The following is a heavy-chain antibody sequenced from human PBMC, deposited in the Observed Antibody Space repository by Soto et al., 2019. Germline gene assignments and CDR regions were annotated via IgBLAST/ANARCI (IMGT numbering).Heavy chain of an antibody. J-gene: IGHJ6*02. V-gene: IGHV4-34*01. CDR2: INHSGST. CDR3: AIFRYFDWFTNYGMDV. D-gene: IGHD3-9*01. CDR1: GVSFSGYY. Sequence: SETLSLTCAVYGVSFSGYYWSWIRQPPGKGLEWIGEINHSGSTNYNPSLKSRVTISVDTSKNQFSLKLSSVTAADTAVYYCAIFRYFDWFTNYGMDVWGQGTTVT.